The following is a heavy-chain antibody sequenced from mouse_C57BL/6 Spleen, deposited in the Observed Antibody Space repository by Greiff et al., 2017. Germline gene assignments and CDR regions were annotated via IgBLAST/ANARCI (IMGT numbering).Heavy chain of an antibody. CDR1: GYSITSGYY. Sequence: EVKLMESGPGLVKPSQSLSLTCSVTGYSITSGYYWNWIRQFPGNKLEWMGYISYDGSNNYNPSLKNRISITRDTSKNQFFLKLNSVTTEDTATYYCARWGYGSSYGGNWYFDVWGTGTTVTVSS. J-gene: IGHJ1*03. CDR3: ARWGYGSSYGGNWYFDV. D-gene: IGHD1-1*01. V-gene: IGHV3-6*01. CDR2: ISYDGSN.